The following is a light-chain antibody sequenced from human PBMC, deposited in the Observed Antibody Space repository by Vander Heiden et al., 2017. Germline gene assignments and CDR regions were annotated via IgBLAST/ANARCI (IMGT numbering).Light chain of an antibody. V-gene: IGLV1-47*02. CDR2: SNN. CDR3: AAWDDSLSGGV. CDR1: SSHIGSNY. J-gene: IGLJ2*01. Sequence: QSVLTQPPSASGTPGQRVTISCSGSSSHIGSNYVYWYQQLPGTAPKLRIYSNNQRPSGVPDRFSGSKSGTSASLAIIGLRSEDEADYYWAAWDDSLSGGVFGGGTKLTVL.